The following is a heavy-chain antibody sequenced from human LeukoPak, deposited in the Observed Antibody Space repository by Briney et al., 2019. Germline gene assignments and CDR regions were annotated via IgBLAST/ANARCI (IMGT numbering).Heavy chain of an antibody. D-gene: IGHD3-22*01. J-gene: IGHJ3*02. CDR2: VYHGGTT. CDR3: STYITTDAFDT. CDR1: GASISSRNW. Sequence: SSETLSLTCAVSGASISSRNWWSWVRQPPGKGLEWIGEVYHGGTTNYSPSLKSRVTMSVDKSKNQVSLKLSSMTAADTAVYYCSTYITTDAFDTWGQGTMVAVSS. V-gene: IGHV4-4*02.